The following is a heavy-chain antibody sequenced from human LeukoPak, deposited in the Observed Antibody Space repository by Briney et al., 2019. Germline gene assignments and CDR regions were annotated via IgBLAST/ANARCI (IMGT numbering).Heavy chain of an antibody. V-gene: IGHV4-34*01. CDR1: GGSFGGYY. D-gene: IGHD3-9*01. CDR2: INHSGST. J-gene: IGHJ4*02. Sequence: PSETLSLTCAVYGGSFGGYYWSWIRQPPGKGLEWIGEINHSGSTNYNPSLKSRVTISVDTSKNQFSLKLSSVTAADTAVYYCARVADYDILTGYDYWGQGTLVTVSS. CDR3: ARVADYDILTGYDY.